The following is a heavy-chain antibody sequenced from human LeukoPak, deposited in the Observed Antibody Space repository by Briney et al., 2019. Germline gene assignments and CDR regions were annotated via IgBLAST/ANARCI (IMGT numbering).Heavy chain of an antibody. CDR3: ARKSRIAVAGTEFDY. V-gene: IGHV4-39*07. Sequence: GSLRLSCAASGFTFSSYEMNWVRQPPGKGLEWIGSIYYSGSTYYNPSLKSRVTISVDTSKNQFSLKLSSVTAADTAVYYCARKSRIAVAGTEFDYWGQGTLVTVSS. CDR1: GFTFSSYE. J-gene: IGHJ4*02. D-gene: IGHD6-19*01. CDR2: IYYSGST.